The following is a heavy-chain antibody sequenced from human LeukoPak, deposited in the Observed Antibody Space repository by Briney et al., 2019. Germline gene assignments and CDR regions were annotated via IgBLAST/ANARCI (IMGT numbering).Heavy chain of an antibody. D-gene: IGHD3-22*01. CDR3: ARDRKYPDPYYYDSSGDFDY. CDR2: INPNSGGT. V-gene: IGHV1-2*02. CDR1: GYTFTGYY. J-gene: IGHJ4*02. Sequence: GASVKVSCKASGYTFTGYYMHWVRQAPGQGLEWMGWINPNSGGTNYAQKFQGRVTMTRDTSISTAYMELSRLRSDDTAVYYCARDRKYPDPYYYDSSGDFDYWGQGTLVTVSS.